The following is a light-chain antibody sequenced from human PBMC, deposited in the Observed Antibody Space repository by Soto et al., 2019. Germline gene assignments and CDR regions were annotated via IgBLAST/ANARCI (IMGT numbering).Light chain of an antibody. Sequence: EIVLTQSPGTLSLSPGERATLSCRASQSVSSSYLAWYQQKPGQAPRLLIFGASSRATGIPDRFSGSGSGTDFTLTISRLEPEDFVVYYCQQYGSSPYIFGQGTKLEIK. CDR2: GAS. V-gene: IGKV3-20*01. CDR1: QSVSSSY. CDR3: QQYGSSPYI. J-gene: IGKJ2*01.